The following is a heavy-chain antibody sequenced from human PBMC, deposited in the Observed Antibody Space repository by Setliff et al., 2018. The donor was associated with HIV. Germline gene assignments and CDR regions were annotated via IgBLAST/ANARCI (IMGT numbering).Heavy chain of an antibody. D-gene: IGHD3-22*01. V-gene: IGHV4-61*02. CDR2: IYTSGST. Sequence: PSETLSLTCTVPGGSISSASYYWSWIRQPAGKGLEWIGRIYTSGSTNYNPSLKSRVTISIDTSKNQFSLKLSSVTAADTAVYYCARHDYSDTGGYYRLWFFDYWGQGSLVTVSS. J-gene: IGHJ4*02. CDR3: ARHDYSDTGGYYRLWFFDY. CDR1: GGSISSASYY.